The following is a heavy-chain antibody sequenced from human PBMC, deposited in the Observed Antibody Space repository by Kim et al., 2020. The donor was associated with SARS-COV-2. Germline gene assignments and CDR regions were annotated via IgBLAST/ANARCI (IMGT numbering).Heavy chain of an antibody. Sequence: SETMSLTCTVSGGSISSYYWSWIQQPPGKGLEWIGYIYYSGSTNYNPSLKRRVTITVDTSKNQFSLKLSSVTAADTAVYYFARQPYSSSLGWFDPWGQGTLCTVS. CDR2: IYYSGST. CDR3: ARQPYSSSLGWFDP. D-gene: IGHD6-13*01. CDR1: GGSISSYY. J-gene: IGHJ5*02. V-gene: IGHV4-59*08.